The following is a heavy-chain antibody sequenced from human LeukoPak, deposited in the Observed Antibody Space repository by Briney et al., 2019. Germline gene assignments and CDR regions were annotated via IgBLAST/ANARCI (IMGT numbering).Heavy chain of an antibody. Sequence: SETLSLTCTVSGGSISSYYWSWIRQPPGKGLEWIGYIYYSGSTNYNPSLKSRVTISVDTSKNQFSLKLSSVTAADTAVYYCARDRVVVAATGGYYYYYGMDVWGQGTTVTVSS. CDR1: GGSISSYY. V-gene: IGHV4-59*01. D-gene: IGHD2-15*01. J-gene: IGHJ6*02. CDR3: ARDRVVVAATGGYYYYYGMDV. CDR2: IYYSGST.